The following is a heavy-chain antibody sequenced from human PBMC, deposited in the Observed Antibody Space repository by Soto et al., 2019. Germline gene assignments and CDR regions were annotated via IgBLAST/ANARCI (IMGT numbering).Heavy chain of an antibody. V-gene: IGHV3-23*01. Sequence: GGSLRFSCAASGFTFSSYAMSWVRQAPGKGLEWVSAISGSGGSTYYADSVKGRFTISRDNSKNTLYLQMNSLRAEDTAVYYCAKAGYTDPTTRFSNPYYYYYMDVWGKGTTVTVSS. CDR3: AKAGYTDPTTRFSNPYYYYYMDV. D-gene: IGHD2-2*02. J-gene: IGHJ6*03. CDR1: GFTFSSYA. CDR2: ISGSGGST.